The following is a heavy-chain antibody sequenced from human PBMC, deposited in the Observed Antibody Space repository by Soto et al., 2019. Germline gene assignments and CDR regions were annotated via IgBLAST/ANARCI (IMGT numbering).Heavy chain of an antibody. Sequence: SETLSLTCTVSGGSISSYYWSWIRQPPGKGLEWIGYIYYSGSTNYNPSLKSRVTISVDTSKNQFSLKLSSVTAADTAVYYCARVQQIVVAGYYYYYGMDVWGQGTTVTVSS. CDR3: ARVQQIVVAGYYYYYGMDV. CDR1: GGSISSYY. CDR2: IYYSGST. V-gene: IGHV4-59*01. D-gene: IGHD6-19*01. J-gene: IGHJ6*02.